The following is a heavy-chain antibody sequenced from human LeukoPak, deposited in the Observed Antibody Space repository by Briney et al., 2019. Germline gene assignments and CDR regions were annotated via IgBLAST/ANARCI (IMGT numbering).Heavy chain of an antibody. CDR2: INQSGGT. J-gene: IGHJ6*03. CDR3: ARESVAYCGGDCPNYYYYMDV. D-gene: IGHD2-21*02. CDR1: GESFSGNY. Sequence: SETLSLTCAVYGESFSGNYWSWIRQPPGKGLEWIGEINQSGGTNYNPSLKSRVTISVDTSKNQFSLKLSSVTAADTAVYYCARESVAYCGGDCPNYYYYMDVWGKGTTVTISS. V-gene: IGHV4-34*01.